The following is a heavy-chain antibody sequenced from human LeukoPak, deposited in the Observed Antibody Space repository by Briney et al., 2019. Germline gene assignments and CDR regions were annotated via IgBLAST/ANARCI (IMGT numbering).Heavy chain of an antibody. J-gene: IGHJ3*02. V-gene: IGHV4-4*07. CDR2: IYTSGST. D-gene: IGHD4-17*01. Sequence: SETLSLTCTVSGGSISSYYWSWIRQPAGKGLEWIGRIYTSGSTNYNPSLKSRVTISIDTSKNQFSLKLSSVTTADTDVYYCARDLVTVTKGFDIWGLGTMVSVSS. CDR1: GGSISSYY. CDR3: ARDLVTVTKGFDI.